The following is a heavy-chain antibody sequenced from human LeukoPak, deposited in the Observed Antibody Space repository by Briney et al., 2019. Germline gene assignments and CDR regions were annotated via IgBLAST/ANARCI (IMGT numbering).Heavy chain of an antibody. CDR3: ARVGSVVPAIRTNWFDP. CDR2: IIPIFGTA. CDR1: GGTFSSYA. J-gene: IGHJ5*02. V-gene: IGHV1-69*01. D-gene: IGHD2-2*01. Sequence: GASVKVSCKASGGTFSSYAISWVRQAPGQGLEWMGGIIPIFGTANYAQKFQGRVTITADESTSTAYMELSSLRSEDTAVYYCARVGSVVPAIRTNWFDPWGRGTLVTVSS.